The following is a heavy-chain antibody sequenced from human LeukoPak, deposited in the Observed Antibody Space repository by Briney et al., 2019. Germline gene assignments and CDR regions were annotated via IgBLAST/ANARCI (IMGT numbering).Heavy chain of an antibody. J-gene: IGHJ4*02. CDR1: GGSISSGGYY. CDR2: IYYSGST. CDR3: ARARRGALGF. D-gene: IGHD1-26*01. Sequence: SQTLSLTCTVSGGSISSGGYYWSWLRQHPGRGLEWIEYIYYSGSTYYNPSLKSRVTISVDTSKNQFSLKLSSVTAADTAVYYCARARRGALGFWGQGTLVTVSS. V-gene: IGHV4-31*03.